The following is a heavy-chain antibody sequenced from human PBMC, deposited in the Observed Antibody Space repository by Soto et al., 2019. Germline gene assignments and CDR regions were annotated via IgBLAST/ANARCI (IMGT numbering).Heavy chain of an antibody. CDR2: IRNKANGYTT. CDR1: GFTFSDHY. CDR3: ATLSSGWGTPIDF. J-gene: IGHJ4*02. Sequence: GGSLRLSCAASGFTFSDHYMDWVRQAPGKGLEWVGRIRNKANGYTTEYAASVKGRFTISRDDSRNSLFLQMNSLKTEDTAVYYCATLSSGWGTPIDFWGQGTLVTVSS. V-gene: IGHV3-72*01. D-gene: IGHD6-19*01.